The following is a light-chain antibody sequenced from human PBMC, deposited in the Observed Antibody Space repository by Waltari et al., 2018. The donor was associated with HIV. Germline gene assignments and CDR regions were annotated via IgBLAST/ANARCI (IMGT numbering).Light chain of an antibody. CDR2: PAS. Sequence: DIQLTQSPSFLSVSVGDRVTITCRASQGISTYLAWYQQKPGKAPKLLIFPASTLQSGVPSRFSGSGSETEFTLTINSLQPEDFATYYCQQLNTYPRTFGQGTKVEIK. J-gene: IGKJ1*01. V-gene: IGKV1-9*01. CDR1: QGISTY. CDR3: QQLNTYPRT.